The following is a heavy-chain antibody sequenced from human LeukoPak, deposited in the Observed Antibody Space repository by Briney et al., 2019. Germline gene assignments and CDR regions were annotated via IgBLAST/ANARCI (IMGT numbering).Heavy chain of an antibody. CDR2: INHSGST. CDR1: GGSISSYY. V-gene: IGHV4-34*01. D-gene: IGHD6-13*01. Sequence: SETLSLTCTVSGGSISSYYWSWIRQPPGKGLEWIGEINHSGSTNYNPSLKSRVTISVDTSKNQFSLKLSSVTAADTAVYYCARQRYMEQQLVLSFSYYYYMDVWGKGTTVTISS. CDR3: ARQRYMEQQLVLSFSYYYYMDV. J-gene: IGHJ6*03.